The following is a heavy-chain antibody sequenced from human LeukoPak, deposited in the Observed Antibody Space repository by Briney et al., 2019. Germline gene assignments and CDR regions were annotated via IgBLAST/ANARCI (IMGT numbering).Heavy chain of an antibody. CDR3: ARFKSGGLSYFDS. J-gene: IGHJ4*02. CDR1: GASLTRPTYY. CDR2: LFSTGSA. V-gene: IGHV4-61*01. D-gene: IGHD2/OR15-2a*01. Sequence: PSETLSLTCSVSGASLTRPTYYQWSWIRQPPGKGLELIGSLFSTGSATLNPSLKSRVTMSLDTSKSQFSLKLSSVTAEDSAVYYCARFKSGGLSYFDSWGQGTLVAVSS.